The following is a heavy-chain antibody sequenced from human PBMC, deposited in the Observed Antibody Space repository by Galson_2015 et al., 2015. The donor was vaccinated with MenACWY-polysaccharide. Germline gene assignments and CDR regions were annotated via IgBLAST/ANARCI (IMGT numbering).Heavy chain of an antibody. CDR2: VYRDGTT. J-gene: IGHJ4*02. CDR1: GLTVSSTF. CDR3: AGGYFRFED. V-gene: IGHV3-53*01. Sequence: SLRLSCAASGLTVSSTFMSWVRQAPGKGLEWVSVVYRDGTTHHADSVKGRFTISRDNSKNTLHLQMNSLRVEDTAVYYCAGGYFRFEDWGQGTLVTVSS. D-gene: IGHD3-22*01.